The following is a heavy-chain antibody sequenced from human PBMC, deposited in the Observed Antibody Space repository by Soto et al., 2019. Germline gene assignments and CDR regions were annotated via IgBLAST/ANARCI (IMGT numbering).Heavy chain of an antibody. V-gene: IGHV1-8*01. CDR3: AKVSRKGSAIDFDY. CDR1: GYTFSNYD. CDR2: VKPNNGDT. D-gene: IGHD3-10*01. J-gene: IGHJ4*02. Sequence: QVQLVQSGAELKKPGASVKVSCKASGYTFSNYDMNWVRQATGQGPEWIGWVKPNNGDTGYAQMFQGRVTLTTDIYTTTAYMELASLRSEDSAIYYCAKVSRKGSAIDFDYGGQGTLITVSS.